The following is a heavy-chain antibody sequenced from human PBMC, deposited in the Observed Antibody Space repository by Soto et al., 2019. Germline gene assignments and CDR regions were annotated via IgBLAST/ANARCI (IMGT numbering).Heavy chain of an antibody. V-gene: IGHV4-39*01. CDR2: AYYSGNT. D-gene: IGHD2-21*01. J-gene: IGHJ6*02. CDR1: GSSIITTYY. CDR3: ARHDWARFYGMDV. Sequence: SETLSLTCSVSGSSIITTYYWGWIRQPPGKGLEWIGSAYYSGNTYYNSSLKSRVTILVDTSKSQFSLILGSVTAADTAVYYCARHDWARFYGMDVWGQGTTVTVSS.